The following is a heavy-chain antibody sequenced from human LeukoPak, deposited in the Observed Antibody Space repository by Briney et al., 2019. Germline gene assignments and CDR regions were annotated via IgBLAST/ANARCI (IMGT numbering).Heavy chain of an antibody. D-gene: IGHD2-2*01. CDR1: GGSISSHY. CDR2: IYYSGST. J-gene: IGHJ4*02. Sequence: SETLSLTCTVSGGSISSHYWSWIRQPPGKGLEWIGYIYYSGSTNYNPSLKSRVTISVDTSKNQFSLKLSSVTAADTAVYYCARADCSSTSCYPAYGGQGTLVTVSS. V-gene: IGHV4-59*11. CDR3: ARADCSSTSCYPAY.